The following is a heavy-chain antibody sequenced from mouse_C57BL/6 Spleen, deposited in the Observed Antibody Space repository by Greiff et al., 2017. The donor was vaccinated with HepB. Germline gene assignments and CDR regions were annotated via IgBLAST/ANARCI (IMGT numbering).Heavy chain of an antibody. CDR3: ASGSIYVDY. J-gene: IGHJ2*01. CDR1: GYTFTSYG. D-gene: IGHD1-1*01. V-gene: IGHV1-81*01. CDR2: IYPRSGNT. Sequence: VQLQQSGAELARPGASVKLSCKASGYTFTSYGISWVKQRTGQGLEWIGEIYPRSGNTYYNEKFKGKATLTADKSSSTAYMELRSLTSEDAAVYFCASGSIYVDYWGQSTTLAVSS.